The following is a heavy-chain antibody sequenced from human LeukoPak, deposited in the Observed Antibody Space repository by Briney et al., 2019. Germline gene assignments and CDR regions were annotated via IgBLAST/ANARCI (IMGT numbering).Heavy chain of an antibody. Sequence: GASVKVSCEASGYTFTGYYMHWVRQAPGQGLEWMGWINPNSGGTNYAQKFQGRVTMTRDTSISTAYMELSRLRSDDTAVYYCARDGLQWVVTASNWFDPWGQGTLVTVSS. CDR1: GYTFTGYY. CDR3: ARDGLQWVVTASNWFDP. D-gene: IGHD2-21*02. J-gene: IGHJ5*02. V-gene: IGHV1-2*02. CDR2: INPNSGGT.